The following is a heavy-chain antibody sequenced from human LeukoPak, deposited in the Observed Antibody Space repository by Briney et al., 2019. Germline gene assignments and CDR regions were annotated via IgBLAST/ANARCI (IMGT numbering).Heavy chain of an antibody. V-gene: IGHV3-30*18. CDR3: AKNREVAGTFLPDY. CDR1: GFTFSTYG. J-gene: IGHJ4*02. Sequence: GGSLRLSCAASGFTFSTYGMRWVRQAPGMGLEWVALISYDESNECHADSVKGRFSVSRDNSKNTLYLQMNSLRAEDTAVYYCAKNREVAGTFLPDYWGQGTLVTVSS. D-gene: IGHD6-19*01. CDR2: ISYDESNE.